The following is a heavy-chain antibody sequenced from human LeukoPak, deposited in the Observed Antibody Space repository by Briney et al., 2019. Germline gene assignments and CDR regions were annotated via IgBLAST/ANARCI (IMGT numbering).Heavy chain of an antibody. CDR2: ISAYNGNT. CDR3: ARDLHKNWNPPFGY. Sequence: ASVKVSCKASGYTFTSYGVSWVRQAPGQGLEWMGWISAYNGNTNYAQKLQGRVTMTTDTSTSTAYMELRSLRSDDTAVYYCARDLHKNWNPPFGYWGQGTLVTVSS. D-gene: IGHD1-1*01. CDR1: GYTFTSYG. J-gene: IGHJ4*02. V-gene: IGHV1-18*01.